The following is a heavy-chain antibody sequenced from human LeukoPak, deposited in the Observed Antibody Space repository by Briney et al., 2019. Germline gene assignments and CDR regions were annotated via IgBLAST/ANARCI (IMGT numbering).Heavy chain of an antibody. V-gene: IGHV3-21*01. D-gene: IGHD4-17*01. CDR2: ISSSSTYI. J-gene: IGHJ4*02. CDR3: AKADGDKPFDY. Sequence: PGGSLRLSCAASGFTFSSYSMNWVRQAPGKGLERVSSISSSSTYIYYADSVKGRFTISRDNAKNSVYLQMNSLRAVDTAVYYCAKADGDKPFDYWGQGTLVTVSS. CDR1: GFTFSSYS.